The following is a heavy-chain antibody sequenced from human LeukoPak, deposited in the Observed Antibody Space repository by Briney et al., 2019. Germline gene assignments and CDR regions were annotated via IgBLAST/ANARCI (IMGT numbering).Heavy chain of an antibody. D-gene: IGHD6-13*01. J-gene: IGHJ4*02. CDR3: ARVSSWYPLYY. Sequence: SETLSLTCTVSGYSISSGYYWGWIRQPPGKGLEWIGSIYHSGSTYYNPSLKSRVTISVDTSKNQFSLKLSSVTAADTAVYYCARVSSWYPLYYWGQGTLVTVSS. CDR1: GYSISSGYY. CDR2: IYHSGST. V-gene: IGHV4-38-2*02.